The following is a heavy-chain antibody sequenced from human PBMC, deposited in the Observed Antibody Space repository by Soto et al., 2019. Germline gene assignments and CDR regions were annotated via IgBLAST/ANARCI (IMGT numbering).Heavy chain of an antibody. CDR1: GGSISSGGYY. Sequence: SETLSLTCTVSGGSISSGGYYWSWIRQHPGKGLEWIGYIYYSGSTYYNPSLKSRVTISVDTSKNQFSLKLSSVTAADTAVYYCARDQNYDSSGWPFDYWGQGTLVTVS. CDR2: IYYSGST. V-gene: IGHV4-31*03. J-gene: IGHJ4*02. CDR3: ARDQNYDSSGWPFDY. D-gene: IGHD3-22*01.